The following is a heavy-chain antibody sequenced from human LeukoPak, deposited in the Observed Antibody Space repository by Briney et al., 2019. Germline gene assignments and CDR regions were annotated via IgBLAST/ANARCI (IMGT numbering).Heavy chain of an antibody. J-gene: IGHJ4*02. CDR2: IWYDGSNK. CDR3: ARSPEIAVADYFDY. Sequence: GGSLRLSCAASGLTFSSYGMPWVRQAPGKGLEWVAVIWYDGSNKYYADSVKGRFTISRDNSKNTLYLQMNSLRAEDTAVYYCARSPEIAVADYFDYWGQGTLVTVSS. V-gene: IGHV3-33*01. CDR1: GLTFSSYG. D-gene: IGHD6-19*01.